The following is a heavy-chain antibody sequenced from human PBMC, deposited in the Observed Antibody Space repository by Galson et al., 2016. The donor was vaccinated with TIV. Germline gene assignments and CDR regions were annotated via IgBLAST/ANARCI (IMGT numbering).Heavy chain of an antibody. V-gene: IGHV1-69*04. CDR1: GGTFTNFA. CDR2: IIPILGMT. CDR3: ARSGCTYGLIGLPSSYWYFDL. Sequence: SVKVSCKASGGTFTNFAFSWVRQAPGQGLEWMGRIIPILGMTNYAQKFQGRVTISADTSTDTAYMELRSLRSDDTAVYYCARSGCTYGLIGLPSSYWYFDLWGRGTLVTVSS. J-gene: IGHJ2*01. D-gene: IGHD5-18*01.